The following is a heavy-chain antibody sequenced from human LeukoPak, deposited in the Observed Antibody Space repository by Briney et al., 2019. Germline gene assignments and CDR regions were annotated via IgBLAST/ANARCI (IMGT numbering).Heavy chain of an antibody. Sequence: PGGSLRLFCAASGFTFSSYSMNWVRQAPGKGLEWVSYISSSSSSIYYADSVKGRFTISRDNAKNSLYLQMNSLRDEDTAVYYCAKENSDYVVYYGMDVWGQGTTVTVSS. CDR3: AKENSDYVVYYGMDV. J-gene: IGHJ6*02. CDR1: GFTFSSYS. CDR2: ISSSSSSI. D-gene: IGHD5-12*01. V-gene: IGHV3-48*02.